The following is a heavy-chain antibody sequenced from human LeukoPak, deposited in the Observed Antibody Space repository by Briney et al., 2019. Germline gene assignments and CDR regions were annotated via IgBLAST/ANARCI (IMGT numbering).Heavy chain of an antibody. CDR2: ISWDGGST. J-gene: IGHJ6*03. V-gene: IGHV3-43*01. D-gene: IGHD3-22*01. CDR3: AKEAYDSSGYQGYMDV. Sequence: GGSLRLSCAASGFTFDDYTMHWVRQAPGKGLEWVSLISWDGGSTYYADSVKGRFTISRDNSKNSLYLQMNSLRTEDTALYYCAKEAYDSSGYQGYMDVWGKGTTVTISS. CDR1: GFTFDDYT.